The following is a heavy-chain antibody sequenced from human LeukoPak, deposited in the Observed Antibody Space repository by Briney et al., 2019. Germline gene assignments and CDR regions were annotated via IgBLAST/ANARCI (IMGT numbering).Heavy chain of an antibody. CDR3: ARQAGSSDAFDI. V-gene: IGHV1-2*02. D-gene: IGHD3-10*01. CDR2: INPTSGGT. J-gene: IGHJ3*02. Sequence: ASVKVSCKASGYTFTGYYMHWVRQAPGQGLEWMGWINPTSGGTNYAQKFQDRVTMTRNTSIRTAYMELSSLRSEDTAVYYCARQAGSSDAFDIWGQGTMVTVSS. CDR1: GYTFTGYY.